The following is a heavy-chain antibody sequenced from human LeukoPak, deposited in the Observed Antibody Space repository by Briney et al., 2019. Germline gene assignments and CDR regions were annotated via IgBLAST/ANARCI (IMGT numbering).Heavy chain of an antibody. CDR3: ARGQLGATDAFDI. CDR2: IYYSGSA. D-gene: IGHD1-26*01. CDR1: GGSISSYY. J-gene: IGHJ3*02. Sequence: PSETLSLTCTVSGGSISSYYWSWIRQPPGKGLEWIGYIYYSGSANYNPSLKSRVTISVDTSKNQFSLKLSSVTAADTAVYYCARGQLGATDAFDIWGQGTMVTVSS. V-gene: IGHV4-59*01.